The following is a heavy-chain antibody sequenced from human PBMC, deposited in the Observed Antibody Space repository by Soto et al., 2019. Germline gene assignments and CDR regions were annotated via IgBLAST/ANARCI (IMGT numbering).Heavy chain of an antibody. J-gene: IGHJ5*02. V-gene: IGHV4-31*03. Sequence: SETLSLTCSVSGGCITRGGFYWSWVRQHPEKGLEWIAYIFHSGSTDYNPSLKSRIIISADTSKNQFSLKLTSVTAADTAVYYCVRGGKAGNWFEPWCQGTLVTVSS. D-gene: IGHD6-13*01. CDR3: VRGGKAGNWFEP. CDR2: IFHSGST. CDR1: GGCITRGGFY.